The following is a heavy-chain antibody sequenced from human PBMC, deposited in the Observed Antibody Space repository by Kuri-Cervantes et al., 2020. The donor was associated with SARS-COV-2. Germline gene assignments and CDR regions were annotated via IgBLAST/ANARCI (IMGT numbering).Heavy chain of an antibody. D-gene: IGHD1-26*01. Sequence: GESLKISCAASGFTLSDYYMSWIRQAPGKGLEWVSYISSSSSTIYYADSVKGRFTISRDNAKNSLYLQMNSLRAEDTAVYYCASNSGSYRYWGQGTLVTVSS. J-gene: IGHJ4*02. CDR2: ISSSSSTI. V-gene: IGHV3-11*04. CDR3: ASNSGSYRY. CDR1: GFTLSDYY.